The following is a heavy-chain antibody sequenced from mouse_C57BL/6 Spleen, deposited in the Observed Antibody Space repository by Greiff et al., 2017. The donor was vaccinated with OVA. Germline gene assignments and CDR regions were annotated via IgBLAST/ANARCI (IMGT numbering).Heavy chain of an antibody. D-gene: IGHD4-1*02. J-gene: IGHJ4*01. V-gene: IGHV2-2*01. CDR1: GFSLTSYG. CDR3: ARPNWDEAMDY. Sequence: VQLKESGPGLVQPSQSLSITCTVSGFSLTSYGVHWVRQSPGKGLEWLGVIWSGGSTDYNAAFISRLSISKDNSKSQVFFKMNSLQADDTAIYYCARPNWDEAMDYWGQGTSVTVSS. CDR2: IWSGGST.